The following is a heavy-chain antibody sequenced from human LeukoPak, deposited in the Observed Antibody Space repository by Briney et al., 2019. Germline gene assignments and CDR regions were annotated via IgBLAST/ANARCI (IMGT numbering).Heavy chain of an antibody. J-gene: IGHJ4*02. D-gene: IGHD4-23*01. CDR1: GGSISSGDYY. Sequence: MTSETLSLTCTVSGGSISSGDYYWSWIRQPPGKGLEWIGYIYYSGSTYYNPSLKSRVTISVDTSKNQFSLKLSSVTAADTAVYYCARGPRTTVVNWGQGTLVTVSS. V-gene: IGHV4-30-4*01. CDR2: IYYSGST. CDR3: ARGPRTTVVN.